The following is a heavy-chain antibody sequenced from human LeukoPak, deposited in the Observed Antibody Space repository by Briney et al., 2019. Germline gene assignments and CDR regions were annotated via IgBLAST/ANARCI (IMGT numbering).Heavy chain of an antibody. V-gene: IGHV1-18*01. D-gene: IGHD2-2*01. CDR2: ISFKSGNT. Sequence: ASVKVSCKASGYTLINYGISWVRQAPGQGLEWMGWISFKSGNTNSAQKLQGRVTMTTDTSTSTAYMELMNLRSDDTAVYYCAKGGSTRPWSFDIWGQGTMVTVSS. CDR1: GYTLINYG. J-gene: IGHJ3*02. CDR3: AKGGSTRPWSFDI.